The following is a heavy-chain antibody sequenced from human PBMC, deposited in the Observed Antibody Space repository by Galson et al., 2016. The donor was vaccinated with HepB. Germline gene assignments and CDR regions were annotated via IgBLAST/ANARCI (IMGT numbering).Heavy chain of an antibody. CDR1: GFSFSRYW. CDR2: IHKDGSST. V-gene: IGHV3-74*01. Sequence: SLRLSCAASGFSFSRYWMHWVRQAPGKGLVCVSRIHKDGSSTSYADSVKGRFTISRDNAKNTLYLQMNSLRAEDTAVYYCARMESGGYDFWSGHYCWSGGMDVWGQGTTVTVSS. CDR3: ARMESGGYDFWSGHYCWSGGMDV. J-gene: IGHJ6*02. D-gene: IGHD3-3*01.